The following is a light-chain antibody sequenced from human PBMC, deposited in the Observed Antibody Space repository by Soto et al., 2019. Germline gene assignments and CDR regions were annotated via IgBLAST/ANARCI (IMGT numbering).Light chain of an antibody. J-gene: IGKJ1*01. Sequence: DIQMTQSPSSLSASVGDRVTITCRASQSISSYLNWYQQKPGKAPKLLIYAASSLQSGVPSRFNGSGSGTDFTLTISSLQPEDFATYYCQQSYSTPVGTFGQGTKVEIK. V-gene: IGKV1-39*01. CDR1: QSISSY. CDR2: AAS. CDR3: QQSYSTPVGT.